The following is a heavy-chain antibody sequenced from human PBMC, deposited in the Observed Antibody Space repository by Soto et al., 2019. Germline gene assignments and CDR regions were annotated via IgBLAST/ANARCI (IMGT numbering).Heavy chain of an antibody. CDR3: ARDSHVGSGWQLTANY. D-gene: IGHD6-19*01. J-gene: IGHJ4*02. V-gene: IGHV3-33*01. Sequence: QVQLVESGGGVVQPGRSLRLSCAASGFTFSSYGMHWVRQAPGKGLEWVAVIWYDGSNKYYAESVKGRFTISRDNSKNTLYLQMNSLRAEDTAVYYCARDSHVGSGWQLTANYWGQGTXXTVSS. CDR1: GFTFSSYG. CDR2: IWYDGSNK.